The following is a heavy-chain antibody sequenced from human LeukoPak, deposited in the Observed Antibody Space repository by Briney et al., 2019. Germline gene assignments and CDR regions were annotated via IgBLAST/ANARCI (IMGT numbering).Heavy chain of an antibody. J-gene: IGHJ4*02. CDR2: ISAYNGNT. Sequence: ASVKVSCKASGYTFTSYGISWVRQAPGQGLEWMGWISAYNGNTNYAQKLQGRVTMTTDTSTSTAYMELRSLRSDDTAVYHCARDRYYDSSGYVPLGYWGQGTLVTVSS. CDR3: ARDRYYDSSGYVPLGY. D-gene: IGHD3-22*01. CDR1: GYTFTSYG. V-gene: IGHV1-18*01.